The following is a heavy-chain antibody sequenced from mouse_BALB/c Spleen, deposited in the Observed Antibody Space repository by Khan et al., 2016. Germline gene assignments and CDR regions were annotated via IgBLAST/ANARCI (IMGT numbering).Heavy chain of an antibody. CDR2: INYSGST. V-gene: IGHV3-8*02. Sequence: EVQLQESGPSLVKPSQTLSLTCSVTGDSITSGYWNWIRKFPGNKLEFMGYINYSGSTYYNPFLESRISITRDTSKNQYYLQLNSVTTEDTATYCCERDYDGYYSLGYWGQGTTLTVSS. J-gene: IGHJ2*01. CDR1: GDSITSGY. D-gene: IGHD2-3*01. CDR3: ERDYDGYYSLGY.